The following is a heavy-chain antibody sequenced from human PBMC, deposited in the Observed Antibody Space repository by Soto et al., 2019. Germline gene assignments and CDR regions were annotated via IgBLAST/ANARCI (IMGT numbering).Heavy chain of an antibody. Sequence: QVRLVQSGAEVKEPGAPVKLSCSASGYTFTSYYMHWVRQAPGQGLEWMGVINPLRGSASYAQNFKDRVTMTRDTSTATAYMELRSLRSDDTAIYYCTRDVETSGRHGGAYCGQGTPVIVSA. J-gene: IGHJ4*02. CDR2: INPLRGSA. CDR3: TRDVETSGRHGGAY. D-gene: IGHD1-26*01. V-gene: IGHV1-46*01. CDR1: GYTFTSYY.